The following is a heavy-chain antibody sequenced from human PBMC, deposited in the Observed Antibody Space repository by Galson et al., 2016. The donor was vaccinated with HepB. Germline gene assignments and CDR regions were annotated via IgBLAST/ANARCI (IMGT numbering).Heavy chain of an antibody. Sequence: SLRLSCAASGFIFDDYTMHWVRQAPGKGLEWVSVITWDGEKTNYADSVKGRFTISRDNTKNSLYLQMYSLRSEDTALYYCVLGGPAMLTSPYSSYKDVWGKGTTVTVSS. V-gene: IGHV3-43*01. J-gene: IGHJ6*03. CDR3: VLGGPAMLTSPYSSYKDV. CDR2: ITWDGEKT. D-gene: IGHD5-18*01. CDR1: GFIFDDYT.